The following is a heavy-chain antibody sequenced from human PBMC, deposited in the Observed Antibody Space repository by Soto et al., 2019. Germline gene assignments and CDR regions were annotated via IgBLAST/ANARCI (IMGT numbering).Heavy chain of an antibody. V-gene: IGHV1-18*04. CDR3: SRGLVTNGLDV. CDR1: GYKFTTYG. Sequence: APVKVSCKASGYKFTTYGITWVRQAPGQGLEWMGGISTYSGNTDSAQKFQDRVTMTTDTSTSTAYMELTSLRSDDTAVYYCSRGLVTNGLDVWGQGTTVTVSS. D-gene: IGHD2-21*02. J-gene: IGHJ6*02. CDR2: ISTYSGNT.